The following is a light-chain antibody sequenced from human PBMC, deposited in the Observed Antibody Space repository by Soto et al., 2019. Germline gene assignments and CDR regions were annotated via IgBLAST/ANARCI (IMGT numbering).Light chain of an antibody. CDR2: EGS. CDR3: CSYAGSDTYV. V-gene: IGLV2-23*01. CDR1: SSDVGSYNI. Sequence: QSALTQPASVSGSPGQAITISCTGTSSDVGSYNIVSWYQQYPGKAPKLMIYEGSKRPSGVSIRFSGSKSGNTASLTISGLQAEDEADYYCCSYAGSDTYVFGTGTKVTVL. J-gene: IGLJ1*01.